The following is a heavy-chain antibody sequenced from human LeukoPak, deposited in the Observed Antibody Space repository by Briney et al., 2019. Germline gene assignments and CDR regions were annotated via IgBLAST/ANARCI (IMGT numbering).Heavy chain of an antibody. D-gene: IGHD1-26*01. Sequence: PGGSLRLSCAASGFTFSSYEMNWVRQAPGKGLEWVSYISSSGSTIYYADSVKGRFTISRDNAKNSLYLQMNSLRAEDTAVYYCARDGGSYYYYYMDVWGKGTTVTVSS. J-gene: IGHJ6*03. CDR3: ARDGGSYYYYYMDV. V-gene: IGHV3-48*03. CDR1: GFTFSSYE. CDR2: ISSSGSTI.